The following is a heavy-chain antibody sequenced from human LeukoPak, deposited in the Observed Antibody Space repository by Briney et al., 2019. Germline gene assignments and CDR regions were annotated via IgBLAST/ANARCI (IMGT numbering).Heavy chain of an antibody. CDR3: ARDRDSTFDY. J-gene: IGHJ4*02. V-gene: IGHV4-61*03. CDR1: GGSVSSGTYY. CDR2: IYDSGST. Sequence: SETLSLTYTVSGGSVSSGTYYWSWIRQPPGKGLEWIGYIYDSGSTNYNPSLKSRVTISVDTSKSHFSLKLSSVTAADTAVYYCARDRDSTFDYWGQGTLVTVSS. D-gene: IGHD2-21*02.